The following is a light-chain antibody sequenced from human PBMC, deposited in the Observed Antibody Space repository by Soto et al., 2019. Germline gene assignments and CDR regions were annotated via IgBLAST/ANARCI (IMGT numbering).Light chain of an antibody. CDR2: GAS. J-gene: IGKJ1*01. CDR3: QQYGSSPGT. CDR1: QSVTSNY. Sequence: EIVLTQSPCTLSSSPGERPTLSCRASQSVTSNYLAWYQHKPGQAPRLLIFGASIRATGLPDRFSGGGSRTDFNLTISRLEPEDFAVYYCQQYGSSPGTFGQGTKV. V-gene: IGKV3-20*01.